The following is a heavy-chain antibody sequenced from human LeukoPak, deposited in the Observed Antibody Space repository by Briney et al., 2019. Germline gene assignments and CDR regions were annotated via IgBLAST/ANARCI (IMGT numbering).Heavy chain of an antibody. Sequence: GGSLRLSCAASGFTFSTYGMSWVRQAPGKGLEWVSAISSSGGNIYYAGSVKGRFTISRDSSKNTLYLQMKSLRAEDTAIYYCAKDQAVGAVYWFFDLWGRGTLVTVSS. J-gene: IGHJ2*01. CDR1: GFTFSTYG. CDR2: ISSSGGNI. D-gene: IGHD1-26*01. V-gene: IGHV3-23*01. CDR3: AKDQAVGAVYWFFDL.